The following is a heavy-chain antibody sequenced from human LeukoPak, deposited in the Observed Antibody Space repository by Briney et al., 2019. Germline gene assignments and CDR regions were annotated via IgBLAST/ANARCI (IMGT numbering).Heavy chain of an antibody. Sequence: PSETLSLTCTVSGASISSYYWSWIRQPPGKGLEWIGYIYYSGSTNYSPALKSRVTISEDTSKNQISLKLSSVTAADTAVYYCARVRGYCDSSGYDYWGQGTLVTVSS. CDR1: GASISSYY. J-gene: IGHJ4*02. D-gene: IGHD3-22*01. CDR2: IYYSGST. V-gene: IGHV4-59*01. CDR3: ARVRGYCDSSGYDY.